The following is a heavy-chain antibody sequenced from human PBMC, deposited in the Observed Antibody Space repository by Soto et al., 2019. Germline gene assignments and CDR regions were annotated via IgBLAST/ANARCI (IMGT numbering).Heavy chain of an antibody. CDR1: GGSFSDYY. CDR3: ARISGGPIR. J-gene: IGHJ4*02. CDR2: INHSGST. Sequence: SETLSLTCAVYGGSFSDYYWSWIRQPPGKGLEWIGEINHSGSTNYNPSLKSRVTISVDTSKNQFSLKLTSVTAADTAVYYCARISGGPIRWGQGTLVTVSS. V-gene: IGHV4-34*01.